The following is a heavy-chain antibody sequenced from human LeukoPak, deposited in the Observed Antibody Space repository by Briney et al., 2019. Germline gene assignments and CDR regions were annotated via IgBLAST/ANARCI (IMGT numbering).Heavy chain of an antibody. CDR3: AKGAYSSGWYYFDY. Sequence: GRSLRLSCAASGFTFDDYAMHWVRQAPGKGLEWVSLISWDGGSTYYADSVKGRFTISRDNSKNSLYLQMNSLRAEDTALYYCAKGAYSSGWYYFDYWGQGTLVTVSS. CDR2: ISWDGGST. D-gene: IGHD6-19*01. CDR1: GFTFDDYA. J-gene: IGHJ4*02. V-gene: IGHV3-43D*03.